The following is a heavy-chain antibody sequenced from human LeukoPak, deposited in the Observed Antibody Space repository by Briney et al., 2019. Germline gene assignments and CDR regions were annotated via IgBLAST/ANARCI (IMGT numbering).Heavy chain of an antibody. J-gene: IGHJ1*01. CDR3: ASGDYYDSSGYYGNEYFQH. V-gene: IGHV1-46*01. CDR1: GYTFTSYY. Sequence: ASVRVSCKASGYTFTSYYMHWVRQAPGQGLEWMGIINPSGGSTSYAQKFQGRVTMTRDTSTSTVYMELSSLRSEDTAVYYCASGDYYDSSGYYGNEYFQHWGQGTLVTVPS. CDR2: INPSGGST. D-gene: IGHD3-22*01.